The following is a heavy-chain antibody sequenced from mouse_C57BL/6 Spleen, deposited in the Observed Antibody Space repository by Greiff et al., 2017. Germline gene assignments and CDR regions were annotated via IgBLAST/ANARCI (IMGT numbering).Heavy chain of an antibody. D-gene: IGHD4-1*01. Sequence: EVQGVESGGGLVKPGGSLKLSCAASGFTFSSYAMSWVRQTPEKRLEWVATISDGGSYTYYPDNVKGRFTISRDNAKNNLYLQMSHLKSEDTAMYYCARDPDWSYYFDYWGQGTTLTVSS. CDR2: ISDGGSYT. J-gene: IGHJ2*01. V-gene: IGHV5-4*01. CDR1: GFTFSSYA. CDR3: ARDPDWSYYFDY.